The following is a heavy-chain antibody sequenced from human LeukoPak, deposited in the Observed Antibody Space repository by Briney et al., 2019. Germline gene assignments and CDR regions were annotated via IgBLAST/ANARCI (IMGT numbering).Heavy chain of an antibody. CDR2: INSDGSST. CDR3: ARESGYSYGYFYY. V-gene: IGHV3-74*01. Sequence: QAGGSLRLSCAASGFTFSSYWMHWVRHAPGKGLGWVSRINSDGSSTSYADSVKGRFTISRDNAKNTLYLQMNSLRAEDTAVYYCARESGYSYGYFYYWGQGTLVTVSS. J-gene: IGHJ4*02. D-gene: IGHD5-18*01. CDR1: GFTFSSYW.